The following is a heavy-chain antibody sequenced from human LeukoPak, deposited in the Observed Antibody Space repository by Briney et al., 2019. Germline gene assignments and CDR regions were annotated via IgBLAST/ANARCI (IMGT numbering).Heavy chain of an antibody. V-gene: IGHV6-1*01. J-gene: IGHJ5*02. CDR1: GDSVSSNSAA. CDR3: AREGFGDPPLQVASSWFDP. Sequence: SQTLSLTCAISGDSVSSNSAAWNWIRQSPSRGLEWLGRTYYRSKWYNDYAVSVKSRITINPDTSKNQFSLQLNSVTPEDTAVYYCAREGFGDPPLQVASSWFDPWGQGTLVTVSS. D-gene: IGHD3-10*01. CDR2: TYYRSKWYN.